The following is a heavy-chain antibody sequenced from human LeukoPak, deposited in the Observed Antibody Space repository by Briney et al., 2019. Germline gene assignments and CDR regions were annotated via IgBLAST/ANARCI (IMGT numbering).Heavy chain of an antibody. D-gene: IGHD6-19*01. Sequence: GGSLTLSCAASGFTFTDYAMSWVRQAQGQGLEWLSLISRGGENTHYADSVKGRFTISRDNSKSTLFLQMNSLRAEDTAFYYCTKDPDSSGFYYGSPTDYWGQGTLVTVSS. V-gene: IGHV3-23*01. CDR1: GFTFTDYA. J-gene: IGHJ4*02. CDR3: TKDPDSSGFYYGSPTDY. CDR2: ISRGGENT.